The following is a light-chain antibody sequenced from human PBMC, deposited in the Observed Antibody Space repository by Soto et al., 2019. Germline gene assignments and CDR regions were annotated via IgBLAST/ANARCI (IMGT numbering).Light chain of an antibody. CDR3: SSYTSTSSRV. J-gene: IGLJ3*02. CDR1: NSDVGGYDF. Sequence: QSALTQPASVSGSPGQSITISCTGTNSDVGGYDFVSWYQQHAGKAPKLIIYEVGNRPSGVSNRFSGSKSGNTASLTISGLQAEDEADYYCSSYTSTSSRVFGGGTKLT. V-gene: IGLV2-14*01. CDR2: EVG.